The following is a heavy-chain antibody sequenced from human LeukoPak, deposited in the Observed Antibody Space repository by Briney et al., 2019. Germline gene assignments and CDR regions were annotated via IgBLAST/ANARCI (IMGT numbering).Heavy chain of an antibody. Sequence: SETLSLTCTVSGGSTSNSSYYWGWIRQPPGKGLEWIGTIYYSGSTYYNPSLKSRVTISVDTSKNQFSLKLSSVTAADTAVYYCASRYDYSNYIDYWGQGTLVTVSS. V-gene: IGHV4-39*01. J-gene: IGHJ4*02. D-gene: IGHD4-11*01. CDR1: GGSTSNSSYY. CDR2: IYYSGST. CDR3: ASRYDYSNYIDY.